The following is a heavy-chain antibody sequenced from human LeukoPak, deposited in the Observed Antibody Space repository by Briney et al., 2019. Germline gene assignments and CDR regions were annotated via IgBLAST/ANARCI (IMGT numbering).Heavy chain of an antibody. Sequence: PGGSLRLSCSASGFTFRNYGIHWVRQAPGKGLEWVIVVSRDGGTKYYSDSVKGRFTISRDNSENTLYLQMNSLRPEDTAVYYCAELGITMIGGVWGKGTTVTISS. CDR1: GFTFRNYG. D-gene: IGHD3-10*02. J-gene: IGHJ6*04. V-gene: IGHV3-30*18. CDR2: VSRDGGTK. CDR3: AELGITMIGGV.